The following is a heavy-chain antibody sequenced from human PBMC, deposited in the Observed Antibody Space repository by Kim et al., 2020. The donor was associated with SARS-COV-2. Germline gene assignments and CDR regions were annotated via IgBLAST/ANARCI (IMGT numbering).Heavy chain of an antibody. J-gene: IGHJ4*02. Sequence: SVKGRFTISRDDSKSIAYLQMNSLKTEDTAVYYCTRITMVRGVIIEPFCYWGQGTLVTVSS. D-gene: IGHD3-10*01. V-gene: IGHV3-49*02. CDR3: TRITMVRGVIIEPFCY.